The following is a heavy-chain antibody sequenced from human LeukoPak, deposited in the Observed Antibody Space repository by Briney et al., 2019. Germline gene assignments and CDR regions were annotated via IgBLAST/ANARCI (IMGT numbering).Heavy chain of an antibody. V-gene: IGHV1-8*01. J-gene: IGHJ6*03. D-gene: IGHD5-18*01. CDR3: ERGRNSYGPRNYYYYYYMDV. CDR1: GYTFTSYD. Sequence: ASVKVSCKASGYTFTSYDINWVRQATGQGLEWMGWMNPNSGNTGYAQKFQGRVTMTRNTSISTAYMELSSLRSEDTAVYYCERGRNSYGPRNYYYYYYMDVWGKGTTVTVSS. CDR2: MNPNSGNT.